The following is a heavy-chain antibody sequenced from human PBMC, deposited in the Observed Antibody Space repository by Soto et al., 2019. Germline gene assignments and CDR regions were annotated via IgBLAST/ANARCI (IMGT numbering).Heavy chain of an antibody. D-gene: IGHD3-22*01. CDR2: IIPIFGTA. V-gene: IGHV1-69*01. CDR1: GGTFSSYA. J-gene: IGHJ4*02. Sequence: QVQLVQSGAEVKKPGSSVKVSCKASGGTFSSYAISWVRQAPGQGLEWMGGIIPIFGTANYAQKFQGRVTITADESTSTAYMELSSLSSEDTAVYYCAGARAEYYYDSSGYYYAFDYWGQGTLVTVSS. CDR3: AGARAEYYYDSSGYYYAFDY.